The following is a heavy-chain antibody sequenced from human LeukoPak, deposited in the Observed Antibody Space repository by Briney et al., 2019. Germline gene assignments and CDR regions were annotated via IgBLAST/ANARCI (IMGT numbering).Heavy chain of an antibody. V-gene: IGHV1-2*02. CDR1: GYTITDYY. Sequence: ASVKVSFKASGYTITDYYIHWVRQAPGQGLEWMGWINPNSGDTNYAQKFQGRVTMTRDTSINTAFMELSRLRSADTAVYYCARDRHWNQGNFDYWGQGTLVTVSS. CDR2: INPNSGDT. J-gene: IGHJ4*02. CDR3: ARDRHWNQGNFDY. D-gene: IGHD1-1*01.